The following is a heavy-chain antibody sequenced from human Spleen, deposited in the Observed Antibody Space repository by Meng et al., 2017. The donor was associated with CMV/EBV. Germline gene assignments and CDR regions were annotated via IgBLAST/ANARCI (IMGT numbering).Heavy chain of an antibody. CDR2: IYGGGGT. D-gene: IGHD3-22*01. CDR3: AKDRGYYDSSGYLI. J-gene: IGHJ4*02. V-gene: IGHV3-53*01. CDR1: GLSVSSSY. Sequence: GESLKISCAVSGLSVSSSYMTWVRQAPGKGLECVSVIYGGGGTYTADSVEGRFTISRDDSKSTLYLQMNSLRDDDTAVYYCAKDRGYYDSSGYLIWGQGTLVTVSS.